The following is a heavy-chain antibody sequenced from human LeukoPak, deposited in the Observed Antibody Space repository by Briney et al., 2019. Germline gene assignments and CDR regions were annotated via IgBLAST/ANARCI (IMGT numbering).Heavy chain of an antibody. CDR2: ISPYNANT. J-gene: IGHJ4*02. CDR3: ARVPSLLSFGEFSYDY. CDR1: GYTFSNYA. V-gene: IGHV1-18*01. Sequence: GASVKVSCKASGYTFSNYAISRVRQAPRQGLEWTGSISPYNANTNLAQKIQDRVTMTTDTSTSTAYMELRSLRSDDTAVYFCARVPSLLSFGEFSYDYWGQGTLLTVSS. D-gene: IGHD3-10*01.